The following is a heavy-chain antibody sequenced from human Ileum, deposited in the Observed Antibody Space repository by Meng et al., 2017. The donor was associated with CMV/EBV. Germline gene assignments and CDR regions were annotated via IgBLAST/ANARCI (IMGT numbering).Heavy chain of an antibody. CDR3: ARSKNDFWCGYYYGMDV. CDR1: GFTFSNYW. Sequence: GGSLRLSCAASGFTFSNYWISWVRQAPAKGLEWVDNIKEDGSEKYYVDSVKGRFTISRDNAKKSLYLQMNSLRAEDPAVYYSARSKNDFWCGYYYGMDVWGQGTTVTVSS. V-gene: IGHV3-7*03. CDR2: IKEDGSEK. J-gene: IGHJ6*02. D-gene: IGHD3-3*01.